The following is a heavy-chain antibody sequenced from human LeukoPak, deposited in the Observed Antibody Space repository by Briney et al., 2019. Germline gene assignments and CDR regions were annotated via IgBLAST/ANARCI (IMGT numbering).Heavy chain of an antibody. V-gene: IGHV4-34*01. CDR3: ARVVRDFWSGYPNFDY. CDR2: INHSGST. J-gene: IGHJ4*02. D-gene: IGHD3-3*01. CDR1: GGSFSAYY. Sequence: SETLSLTCAVYGGSFSAYYWSWIRQPPGKGLEWIGEINHSGSTNYNPSLKSRVTISVDTSKNQFSLKLSSVTAADTAVYYCARVVRDFWSGYPNFDYWGQGTLVTVSS.